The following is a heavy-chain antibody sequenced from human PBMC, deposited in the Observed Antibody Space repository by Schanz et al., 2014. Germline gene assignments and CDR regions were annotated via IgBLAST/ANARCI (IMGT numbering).Heavy chain of an antibody. J-gene: IGHJ4*02. CDR3: VSETGSPDY. CDR2: ISDSGDTA. D-gene: IGHD6-13*01. V-gene: IGHV3-23*01. CDR1: GFTFTNYA. Sequence: EVQLLESGGGLVQPGGSLRLSCAASGFTFTNYAMSWVRQAPGKGLEWVSLISDSGDTAYYADSVKGRFTISRDNFKDALYLQMSSLRAEDTAGYCCVSETGSPDYWGQGTLVTVSS.